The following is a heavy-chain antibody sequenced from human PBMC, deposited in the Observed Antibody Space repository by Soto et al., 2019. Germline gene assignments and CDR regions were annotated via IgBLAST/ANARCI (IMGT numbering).Heavy chain of an antibody. Sequence: GSLRLSCAASGFTFSSYSMNWVRQAPGKGLEWVSSISSSSSYIYYADSVKGRFTISRDNAKNSLYLQMNSLRAEDTAVYYCARVQLYCSTHSCYMDYYGMDVWGQGTTVTVSS. CDR2: ISSSSSYI. CDR1: GFTFSSYS. V-gene: IGHV3-21*01. D-gene: IGHD2-2*02. J-gene: IGHJ6*02. CDR3: ARVQLYCSTHSCYMDYYGMDV.